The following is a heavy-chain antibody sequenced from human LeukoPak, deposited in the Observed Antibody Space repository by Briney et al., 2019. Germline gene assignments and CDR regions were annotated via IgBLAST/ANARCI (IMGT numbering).Heavy chain of an antibody. CDR1: GFTSSSYW. V-gene: IGHV3-7*03. CDR3: ARAPYCIGGSCRFDY. Sequence: PGGTLRLCCAVSGFTSSSYWMSWVRQATGKGLEWVANIKQDGSEKYYVDSVKGRFTISRDNAKNSLYLQMNSLRAEDTAVYYCARAPYCIGGSCRFDYWGQGTLVTVSS. CDR2: IKQDGSEK. D-gene: IGHD2-15*01. J-gene: IGHJ4*02.